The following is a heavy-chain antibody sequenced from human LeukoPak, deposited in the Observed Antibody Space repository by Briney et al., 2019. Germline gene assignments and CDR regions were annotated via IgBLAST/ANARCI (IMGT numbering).Heavy chain of an antibody. J-gene: IGHJ3*02. CDR1: GYSFTSYW. V-gene: IGHV5-51*01. D-gene: IGHD3-22*01. CDR2: FYPGDSTI. CDR3: ARHWADSSGYYYMRYDAFDI. Sequence: GESLKISCTASGYSFTSYWIAWVRQMPGKGLEWMAMFYPGDSTIRYSPSFQGQVTISVDKSISTAYLQWSSLKASDTAMYYCARHWADSSGYYYMRYDAFDIWGQGTMVTVSS.